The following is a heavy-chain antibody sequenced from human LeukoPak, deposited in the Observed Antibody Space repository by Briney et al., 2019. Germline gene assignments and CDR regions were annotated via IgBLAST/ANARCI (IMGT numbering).Heavy chain of an antibody. D-gene: IGHD2-2*03. J-gene: IGHJ4*02. CDR2: IYTGGST. CDR3: VRDGGRMDVNYFDY. CDR1: RFTITAYY. Sequence: GVSVRLSCAASRFTITAYYLMWLRQSPGKGLVGVTDIYTGGSTYFADSVTGRISTPRAISTSTVYLQMNSLTLADTAVYYCVRDGGRMDVNYFDYWGQGAPVTASS. V-gene: IGHV3-66*01.